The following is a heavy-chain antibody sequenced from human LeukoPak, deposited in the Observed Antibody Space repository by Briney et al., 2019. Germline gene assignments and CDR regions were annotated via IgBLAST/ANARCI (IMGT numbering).Heavy chain of an antibody. V-gene: IGHV1-2*02. CDR3: ARGGLDVMRSGLWKPLEY. Sequence: GASVKVSCKASGYSFTAYYIHWVRQAPGQGLEWMGWINPSSGGVHFAQEFQGRVTMPSDTSSRTASMELSRLRSDDTAVYYCARGGLDVMRSGLWKPLEYWGQGTLVTVSS. D-gene: IGHD2/OR15-2a*01. J-gene: IGHJ4*02. CDR2: INPSSGGV. CDR1: GYSFTAYY.